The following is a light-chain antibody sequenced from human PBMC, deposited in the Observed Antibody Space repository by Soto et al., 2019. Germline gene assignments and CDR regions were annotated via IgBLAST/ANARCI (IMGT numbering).Light chain of an antibody. CDR3: QQYNNWPPFT. Sequence: EIVMTQSPGTVSVSPLERSTLSCRASQSVRSNLAWYQQKPGQAPRLLIYEASTRATGIPARFSGSGSGTEFTFTISSLQSEDFAVYHCQQYNNWPPFTFGPGTKVDIK. CDR2: EAS. V-gene: IGKV3-15*01. J-gene: IGKJ3*01. CDR1: QSVRSN.